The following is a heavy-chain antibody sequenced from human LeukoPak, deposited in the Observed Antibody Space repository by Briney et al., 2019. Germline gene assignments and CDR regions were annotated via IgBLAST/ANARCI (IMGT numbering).Heavy chain of an antibody. CDR2: IYSGGNT. Sequence: GGSLRLSCAASGFTFAIHAMTWVRQAPGKGLEWVSVIYSGGNTYYADSVKGRFTISRDNSKNTLYLQMNSLRAEDTAVYYCAKKDNGNYFNFDYWGQGTLVTVSS. J-gene: IGHJ4*02. D-gene: IGHD2/OR15-2a*01. CDR3: AKKDNGNYFNFDY. V-gene: IGHV3-66*01. CDR1: GFTFAIHA.